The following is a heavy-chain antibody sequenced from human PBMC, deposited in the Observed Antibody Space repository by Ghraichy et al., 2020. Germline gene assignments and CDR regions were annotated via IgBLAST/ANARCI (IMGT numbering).Heavy chain of an antibody. CDR3: TRPSLTANYGMDV. CDR2: IRSKANSYAT. V-gene: IGHV3-73*01. CDR1: GFTFSGSA. Sequence: GGSLRLSCAASGFTFSGSAMHWVRQASGKGLEWVGRIRSKANSYATAYAASVKGRFTISRDDSKNTAYLQMNSLKTEDTAVYYCTRPSLTANYGMDVWGQGTTVTVSS. J-gene: IGHJ6*02.